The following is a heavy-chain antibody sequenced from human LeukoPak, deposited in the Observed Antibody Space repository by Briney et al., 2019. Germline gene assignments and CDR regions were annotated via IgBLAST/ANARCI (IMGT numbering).Heavy chain of an antibody. CDR1: GYSISSGYY. CDR3: ASSSGWYSPFDY. Sequence: SSETLSLTCAVSGYSISSGYYWGWIRQPPGKGLEWIGSIYHSGSTHYNQSLKSRFTISVDTSKNQFSLKLRSVTAADTAVYYCASSSGWYSPFDYWGQGTLVTVSS. J-gene: IGHJ4*02. CDR2: IYHSGST. V-gene: IGHV4-38-2*01. D-gene: IGHD6-19*01.